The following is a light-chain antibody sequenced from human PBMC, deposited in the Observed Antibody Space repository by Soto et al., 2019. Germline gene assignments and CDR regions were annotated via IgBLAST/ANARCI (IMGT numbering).Light chain of an antibody. Sequence: EIVLTQSPGTLSLSPGERATLSCRASQSIASSYLAWYQQRPGQPPRLLLYRTFNRATGIPDRFSGGGSGTDFTLTISSLEPEDSAVYFCQLYGRSTMYTFGQGTRLEIK. J-gene: IGKJ2*01. V-gene: IGKV3-20*01. CDR2: RTF. CDR3: QLYGRSTMYT. CDR1: QSIASSY.